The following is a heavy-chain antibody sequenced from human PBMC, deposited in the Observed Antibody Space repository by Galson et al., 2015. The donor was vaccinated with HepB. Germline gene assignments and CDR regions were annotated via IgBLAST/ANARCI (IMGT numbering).Heavy chain of an antibody. CDR3: ARRGIYYSGLEYSYGLDV. D-gene: IGHD3-22*01. V-gene: IGHV3-23*01. CDR2: IHNDGETT. CDR1: GFTFSCCA. J-gene: IGHJ6*02. Sequence: SLRLSCAASGFTFSCCAMTWVRQTPGKGLEWISLIHNDGETTQHADSVKGRFSISRDNSKNEVSLQMNSLRAEDTAVYYCARRGIYYSGLEYSYGLDVWGQGTTVTVSS.